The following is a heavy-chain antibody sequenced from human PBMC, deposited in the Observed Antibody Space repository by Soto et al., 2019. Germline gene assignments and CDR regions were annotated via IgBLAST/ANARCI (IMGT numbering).Heavy chain of an antibody. Sequence: ASVKVSCKASGYTFTSYYMHWVRQAPGQGLEWMGIINPSGGSTSYAQKFQGRVTMTRDTSTSTVYMELSSLRSEDTAVYYCAIAAYGDYPGGAFDIWGQGTMVTVSS. D-gene: IGHD4-17*01. J-gene: IGHJ3*02. CDR1: GYTFTSYY. CDR2: INPSGGST. CDR3: AIAAYGDYPGGAFDI. V-gene: IGHV1-46*03.